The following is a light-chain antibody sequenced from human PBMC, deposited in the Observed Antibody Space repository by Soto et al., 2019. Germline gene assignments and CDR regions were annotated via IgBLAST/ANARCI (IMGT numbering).Light chain of an antibody. CDR1: SGYSTDD. J-gene: IGLJ3*02. Sequence: QLVLTQSPSASASLGASVKLTCTLSSGYSTDDIAWHQQQSEKGPRFLMKINYDGTHSKGDGFFDRFSGSSSGAERHLTIPSLQSEDESDYSGQSLGTGSQVFGGGTKLTVL. CDR3: QSLGTGSQV. CDR2: INYDGTH. V-gene: IGLV4-69*01.